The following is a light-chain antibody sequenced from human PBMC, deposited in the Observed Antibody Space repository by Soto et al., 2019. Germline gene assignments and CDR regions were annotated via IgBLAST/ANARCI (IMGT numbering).Light chain of an antibody. V-gene: IGKV3-20*01. CDR1: QSVYSNF. J-gene: IGKJ1*01. CDR2: GAS. CDR3: QQYGVSWT. Sequence: EIVLTQSPGTLSLSPGERATLSCRANQSVYSNFLAWYQQKPGQAPRLLIYGASSRATGIPDRFSGSASGTDFTLTISRLEPEDFAMYYCQQYGVSWTFGQGTKVEIK.